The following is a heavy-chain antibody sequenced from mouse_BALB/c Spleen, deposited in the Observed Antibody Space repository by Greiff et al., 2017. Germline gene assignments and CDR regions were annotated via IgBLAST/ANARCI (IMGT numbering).Heavy chain of an antibody. Sequence: EVKLVESGGGLVQPGGSLKLSCAASGFTFSSYGMSWVRQTPDKRLELVATINSNGGSTYYPDSVKGRFTISRDNAKNTLYLQMSSLKSEDTAMYYCAREGYFAYWGQGTLVTVSA. CDR1: GFTFSSYG. D-gene: IGHD3-1*01. CDR3: AREGYFAY. V-gene: IGHV5-6-3*01. J-gene: IGHJ3*01. CDR2: INSNGGST.